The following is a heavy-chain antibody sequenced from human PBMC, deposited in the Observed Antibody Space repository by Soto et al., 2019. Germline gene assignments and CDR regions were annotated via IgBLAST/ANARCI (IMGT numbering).Heavy chain of an antibody. CDR2: ISAYNGNT. CDR1: CYTFTSYG. V-gene: IGHV1-18*01. CDR3: ARPNYYDSSDYVHDASDI. D-gene: IGHD3-22*01. J-gene: IGHJ3*02. Sequence: ASVKVSCKASCYTFTSYGISWVRQAPGQGLEWMGWISAYNGNTNYAQKLQGRVTMTTDTSTSTAYMELRSLRSDDTAVYYCARPNYYDSSDYVHDASDIWGQGTMVTVSS.